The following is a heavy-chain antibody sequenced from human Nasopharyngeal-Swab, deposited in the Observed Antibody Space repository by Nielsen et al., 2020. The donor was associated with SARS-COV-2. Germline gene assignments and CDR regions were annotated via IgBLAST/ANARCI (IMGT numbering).Heavy chain of an antibody. CDR3: ASPQGSSGHYYMDV. D-gene: IGHD3-22*01. V-gene: IGHV4-31*02. J-gene: IGHJ6*03. CDR2: IYYSGGT. Sequence: WIRQPPGKGLEWIGYIYYSGGTYYNPSLKSRVTISVDTSKNQFSLKLSSVTAADTAVYYCASPQGSSGHYYMDVWGKGTTVTVSS.